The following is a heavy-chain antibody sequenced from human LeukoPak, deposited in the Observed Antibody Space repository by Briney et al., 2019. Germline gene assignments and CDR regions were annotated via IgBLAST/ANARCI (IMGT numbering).Heavy chain of an antibody. CDR3: ARVLNCSSTSCYRGGFGY. CDR2: INPNSGGT. Sequence: ASVKVSCKASGYTFTGYYMHWVRQAPGQGLEWMGWINPNSGGTNYAQKFQGRVTMTRDTSISTAYMELSRLRSDDTAVYYCARVLNCSSTSCYRGGFGYWGQGTLVTVSS. V-gene: IGHV1-2*02. J-gene: IGHJ4*02. D-gene: IGHD2-2*02. CDR1: GYTFTGYY.